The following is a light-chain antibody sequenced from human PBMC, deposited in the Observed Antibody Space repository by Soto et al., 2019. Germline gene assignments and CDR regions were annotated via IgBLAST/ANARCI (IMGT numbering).Light chain of an antibody. J-gene: IGKJ1*01. CDR2: DAS. Sequence: ILMTQSPSTLSVSVGDTATISCRASRRISSSLAWHQQKPGQAPKLLIYDASALHRGVPPRFSGSGSGTEFTLTINSLQPEDVATYYCQQYNSAPLTFGQGTKVDIK. V-gene: IGKV1-5*01. CDR3: QQYNSAPLT. CDR1: RRISSS.